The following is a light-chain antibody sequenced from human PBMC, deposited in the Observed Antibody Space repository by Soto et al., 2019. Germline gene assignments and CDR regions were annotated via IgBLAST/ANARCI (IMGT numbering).Light chain of an antibody. CDR2: EVT. V-gene: IGLV2-14*01. CDR3: SSYTSSSTLV. Sequence: QSVLTKPASVSGSPGQSITISCTGTRHNVGGYNYVSWYQQHPGKAPKLIIFEVTNRPSGISDRFSGSKSGNTASLTISGLQADDESHYYCSSYTSSSTLVFGGGTKLTVL. J-gene: IGLJ2*01. CDR1: RHNVGGYNY.